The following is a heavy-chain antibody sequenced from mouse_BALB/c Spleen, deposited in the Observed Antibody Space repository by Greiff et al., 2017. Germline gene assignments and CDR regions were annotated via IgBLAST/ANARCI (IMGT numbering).Heavy chain of an antibody. CDR1: GYSFTSYY. CDR3: ARSDWGNYYAMDY. J-gene: IGHJ4*01. CDR2: IDPFNGGT. V-gene: IGHV1S135*01. D-gene: IGHD4-1*01. Sequence: VQLKQSGPELMKPGASVKISCKASGYSFTSYYMHWVKQSHGKSLEWIGYIDPFNGGTSYNQKFKGKATLTVDKSSSTAYMHLSSLTSEDSAVYYCARSDWGNYYAMDYWGQGTSVTVSS.